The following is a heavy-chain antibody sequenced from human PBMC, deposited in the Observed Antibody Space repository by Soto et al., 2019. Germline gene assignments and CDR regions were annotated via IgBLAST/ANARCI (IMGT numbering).Heavy chain of an antibody. J-gene: IGHJ4*02. D-gene: IGHD1-1*01. Sequence: GWSLRLSCAPSGFTFRAYGLHWVLQGPGTGLEWVAVISYDGKNEYYADSVKGRFSISRDSSKNTLYLQMNSLRAEDTAVYYCAKDSVAWSTGRRSPFGSWGQGTLVTVSS. CDR3: AKDSVAWSTGRRSPFGS. V-gene: IGHV3-30*18. CDR2: ISYDGKNE. CDR1: GFTFRAYG.